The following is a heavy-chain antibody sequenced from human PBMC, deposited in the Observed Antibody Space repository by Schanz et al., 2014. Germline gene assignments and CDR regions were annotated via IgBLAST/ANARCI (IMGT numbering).Heavy chain of an antibody. Sequence: EVQLVESGGGLVQPGRSLRLSCVASGFRFDDYTMHWVRQPPGKGLEWVSLVTWDGGYTYYADSVKGRCTISRDNSKNSLYLQMDSLRSEDAALYYCAKNRAGGYESFLDSWGQGTLVTVSS. CDR2: VTWDGGYT. V-gene: IGHV3-43*01. J-gene: IGHJ4*02. D-gene: IGHD5-12*01. CDR3: AKNRAGGYESFLDS. CDR1: GFRFDDYT.